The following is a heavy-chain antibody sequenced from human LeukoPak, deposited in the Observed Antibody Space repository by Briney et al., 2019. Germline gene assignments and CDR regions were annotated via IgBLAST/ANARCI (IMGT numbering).Heavy chain of an antibody. V-gene: IGHV3-30-3*01. CDR3: AKDRIYDSSGYYFGPYYYYGMDV. J-gene: IGHJ6*02. D-gene: IGHD3-22*01. CDR1: GFTFSSYA. CDR2: ISYDGSNK. Sequence: GRSLRLSCAASGFTFSSYAMHWVRQAPGKGLEWVAVISYDGSNKYYADSVKGRFIISRDNSKNTLYLQMNSLRAEDTAVYYCAKDRIYDSSGYYFGPYYYYGMDVWGQGTTVTVSS.